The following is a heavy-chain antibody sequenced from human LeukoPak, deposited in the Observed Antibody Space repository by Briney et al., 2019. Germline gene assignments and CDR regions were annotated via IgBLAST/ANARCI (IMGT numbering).Heavy chain of an antibody. D-gene: IGHD2-2*01. CDR3: ARDLLTPQRIDI. CDR2: IYSGGST. V-gene: IGHV3-53*01. CDR1: GFTVSINY. J-gene: IGHJ3*02. Sequence: GGSLRLSCAASGFTVSINYMSWVRQAPGKGLEWVSVIYSGGSTYYADSVKGRFTISRDNSKNTLYLQMNSLRAEDTAVYYCARDLLTPQRIDIWGQGTMVTVSS.